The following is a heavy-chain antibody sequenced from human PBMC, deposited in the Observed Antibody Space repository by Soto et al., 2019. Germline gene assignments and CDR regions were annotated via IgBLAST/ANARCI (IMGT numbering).Heavy chain of an antibody. D-gene: IGHD6-6*01. CDR3: ARDSTYSSSSARYSYGMDV. CDR2: INAGNGNT. Sequence: ASVKVSCKASGYTFTSYAMHWVRQAPGQRLERMGWINAGNGNTKYSQKFQGRVTITRDTSASTAYMELSSLRSEDTAVYYCARDSTYSSSSARYSYGMDVWGQGTTVTVSS. CDR1: GYTFTSYA. V-gene: IGHV1-3*01. J-gene: IGHJ6*02.